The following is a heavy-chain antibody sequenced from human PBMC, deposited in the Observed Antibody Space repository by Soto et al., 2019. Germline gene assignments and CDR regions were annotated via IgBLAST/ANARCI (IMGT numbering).Heavy chain of an antibody. D-gene: IGHD6-19*01. CDR3: ARDTRSSGWYSDFDY. J-gene: IGHJ4*02. Sequence: ASVKVSCEASGGTFSSYAISWVRQAPGQGLEWMGGIIPIFGTANYAQKFQGRVTITADESTSTAYTELSSLRSEDTAVYYCARDTRSSGWYSDFDYWGQGTLVTVSS. CDR1: GGTFSSYA. V-gene: IGHV1-69*13. CDR2: IIPIFGTA.